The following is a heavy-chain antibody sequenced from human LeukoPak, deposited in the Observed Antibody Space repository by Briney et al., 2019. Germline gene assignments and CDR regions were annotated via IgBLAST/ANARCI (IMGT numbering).Heavy chain of an antibody. D-gene: IGHD4-23*01. V-gene: IGHV3-66*01. CDR1: GIMVSSNY. Sequence: GGSLRLSCAASGIMVSSNYMSWVRQAPGKGLEWVSVIYSGGDTYYADSAKGRFTISRDNSQNTLYLQMNSLRAEDTAVYYCVRYNFYGGTPFDCWGQGTQVTVSS. CDR3: VRYNFYGGTPFDC. CDR2: IYSGGDT. J-gene: IGHJ4*02.